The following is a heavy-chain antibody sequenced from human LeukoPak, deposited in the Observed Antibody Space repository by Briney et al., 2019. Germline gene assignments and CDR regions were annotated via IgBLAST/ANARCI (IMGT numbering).Heavy chain of an antibody. CDR1: GDSISTSNSY. D-gene: IGHD2-2*01. V-gene: IGHV4-39*07. CDR2: IYYSGNT. CDR3: ARVGQLAFDY. J-gene: IGHJ4*02. Sequence: KPSETLSLTCTVSGDSISTSNSYWGWIRQPPGKGLEWIGSIYYSGNTYYNPSLKSRVTILVDTSKNQFSLKLSSVTAADTAVYYCARVGQLAFDYWGQGTLVTVSS.